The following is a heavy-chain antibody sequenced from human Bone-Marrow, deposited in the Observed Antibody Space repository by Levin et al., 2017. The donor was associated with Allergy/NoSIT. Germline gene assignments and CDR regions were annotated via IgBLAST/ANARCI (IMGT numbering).Heavy chain of an antibody. V-gene: IGHV3-30*04. CDR3: SRTSDHAEFFQY. CDR1: GFTFSDYA. J-gene: IGHJ1*01. CDR2: ISYGGINK. D-gene: IGHD1-14*01. Sequence: GGSLRLSCATSGFTFSDYAMHWVRQAPGKGLEWLAVISYGGINKYYADSVQGRFTVSRDNSKNTLFLHMNSLRPEDTALYYCSRTSDHAEFFQYWGQGTLVTVSS.